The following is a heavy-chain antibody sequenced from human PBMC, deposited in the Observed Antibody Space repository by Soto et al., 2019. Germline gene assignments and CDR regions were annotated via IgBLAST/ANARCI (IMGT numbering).Heavy chain of an antibody. CDR1: GFTVSSNY. V-gene: IGHV3-66*01. Sequence: GGSLRLSCAASGFTVSSNYMSWVRQAPGKGLEWVSVIYSGGTTYYADSVEGRFTISRDNSKNTLHLQMNSLRAEDTAVYYCARGYYYDTSGYTFDYWGQGAQVTVSS. D-gene: IGHD3-22*01. CDR3: ARGYYYDTSGYTFDY. J-gene: IGHJ4*02. CDR2: IYSGGTT.